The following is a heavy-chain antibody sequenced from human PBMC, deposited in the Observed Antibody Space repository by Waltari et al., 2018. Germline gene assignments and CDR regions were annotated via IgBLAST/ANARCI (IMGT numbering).Heavy chain of an antibody. Sequence: QVQLQESGPGLVKPSETLSLTCTVSGGSISSYYWSWIRQPPGKGLEWIGYIYSSGSNNCNPSLKSRVIISVDTSKSQFSLKVRSMTAADTAVYYCARDRGYQDYWGQGTLVTVSS. J-gene: IGHJ4*02. CDR3: ARDRGYQDY. CDR1: GGSISSYY. CDR2: IYSSGSN. V-gene: IGHV4-59*01. D-gene: IGHD3-10*01.